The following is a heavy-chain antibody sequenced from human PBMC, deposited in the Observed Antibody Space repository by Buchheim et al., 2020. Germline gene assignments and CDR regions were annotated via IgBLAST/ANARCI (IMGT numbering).Heavy chain of an antibody. CDR1: GFTFSSYS. CDR3: ATLPSQGSRIKPYY. J-gene: IGHJ4*02. D-gene: IGHD3-3*01. V-gene: IGHV3-48*01. CDR2: ISSSSSTI. Sequence: EVQLVESGGGLVQPGGSLRLSCAASGFTFSSYSMNWVRQAPGKGLEWVSYISSSSSTIYYADSVKGRFTISRDNSKNTLYLQMNSLRAEDTAVYYCATLPSQGSRIKPYYWGQGTL.